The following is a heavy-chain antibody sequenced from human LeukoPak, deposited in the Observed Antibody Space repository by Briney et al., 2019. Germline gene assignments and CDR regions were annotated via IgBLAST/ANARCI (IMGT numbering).Heavy chain of an antibody. CDR1: GGSFSGYY. Sequence: SETLSLTCAVYGGSFSGYYWSWIRQPPGKGLEWIGEINHSGSTNYNPSLKSRVTISVDTSRNQFSLKLTSVTAADTAVYYCAREEGSTSYYNFFAFDIWGHGTMVTVSS. CDR2: INHSGST. D-gene: IGHD3-10*01. J-gene: IGHJ3*02. CDR3: AREEGSTSYYNFFAFDI. V-gene: IGHV4-34*01.